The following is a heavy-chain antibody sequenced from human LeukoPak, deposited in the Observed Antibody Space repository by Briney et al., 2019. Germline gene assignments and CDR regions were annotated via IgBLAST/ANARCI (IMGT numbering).Heavy chain of an antibody. Sequence: GSSVKVSCKASGGTFSSYAISWVRQPPAQGLEWVGRSSPIFGIANYAQKFQGRVTITADKSTRPAYMALSSLGSEDKAVYYWARAGGSYDYYYGMDVWGQGTTVTVSS. CDR1: GGTFSSYA. V-gene: IGHV1-69*04. D-gene: IGHD1-26*01. CDR3: ARAGGSYDYYYGMDV. J-gene: IGHJ6*02. CDR2: SSPIFGIA.